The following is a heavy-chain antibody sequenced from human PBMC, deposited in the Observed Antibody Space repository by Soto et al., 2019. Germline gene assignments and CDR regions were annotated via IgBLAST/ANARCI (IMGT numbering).Heavy chain of an antibody. CDR3: ARGIMTTVTTTAFDP. CDR1: GFTFSSYW. D-gene: IGHD4-17*01. CDR2: INSDGSST. J-gene: IGHJ5*02. Sequence: GGSLRLSCAASGFTFSSYWMHWVRQAPGKGLVWVSRINSDGSSTSYADSVKGRFTISRDNAKNTLYLQMNSLRAEDTAVYYCARGIMTTVTTTAFDPWGQGTLVTVSS. V-gene: IGHV3-74*01.